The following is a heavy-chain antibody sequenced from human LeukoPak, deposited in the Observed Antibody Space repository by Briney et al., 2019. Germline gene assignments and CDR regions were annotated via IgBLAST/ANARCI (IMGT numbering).Heavy chain of an antibody. Sequence: GASVKVSCKASGYTFTSYAMHWVRQAPGQRLEWMGWINAGNGNTKYSQKFQGRVTITRDTSASTAYMELSSLRSEDTAVYYCARDVTMIINSGLFDYWGQGTLVTVSS. V-gene: IGHV1-3*01. CDR2: INAGNGNT. D-gene: IGHD3-22*01. CDR3: ARDVTMIINSGLFDY. J-gene: IGHJ4*02. CDR1: GYTFTSYA.